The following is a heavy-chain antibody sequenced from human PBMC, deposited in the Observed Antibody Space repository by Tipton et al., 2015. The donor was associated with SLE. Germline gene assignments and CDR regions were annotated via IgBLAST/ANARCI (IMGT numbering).Heavy chain of an antibody. CDR1: GFTFSTYA. V-gene: IGHV3-48*03. CDR3: AKDLGGGYCSSTSCYALDH. J-gene: IGHJ4*02. Sequence: SLRLSCAASGFTFSTYAMHWVRQAPGKGLEWVSFLRGSGDAIYYADSVKGRFTISRDNAKKSLYLQMNSLRAEDTAVYYCAKDLGGGYCSSTSCYALDHWGQGTLVSFSA. CDR2: LRGSGDAI. D-gene: IGHD2-2*03.